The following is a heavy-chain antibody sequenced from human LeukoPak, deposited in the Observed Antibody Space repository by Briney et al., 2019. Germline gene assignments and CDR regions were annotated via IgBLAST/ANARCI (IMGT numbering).Heavy chain of an antibody. V-gene: IGHV3-74*01. D-gene: IGHD3-22*01. Sequence: GGSLRLSCAASGFTFSSYWMHWVRHAPGKGLVWVSRISSDGSSTNYADSVKGRFTISRDNAKNTLYLQMNSLRAEDTAVYYCVRATYNYDSSGYYSHFQHWGQGTLVTVSS. CDR2: ISSDGSST. CDR3: VRATYNYDSSGYYSHFQH. J-gene: IGHJ1*01. CDR1: GFTFSSYW.